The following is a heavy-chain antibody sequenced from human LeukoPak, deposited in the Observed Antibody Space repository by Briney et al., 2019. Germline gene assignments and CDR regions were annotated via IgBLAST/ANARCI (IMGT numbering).Heavy chain of an antibody. CDR3: ARASGSSAVPFDY. CDR1: GYTFTNYG. D-gene: IGHD3-10*01. J-gene: IGHJ4*02. V-gene: IGHV1-46*01. Sequence: ASVKVSCKASGYTFTNYGVTWVRQAPGQGLEWMGVIAPSSGTTSYAQKFQGRVTMTRDTSTSTLYMELSSLTSEDTAVYYCARASGSSAVPFDYWGQGTLVTVSS. CDR2: IAPSSGTT.